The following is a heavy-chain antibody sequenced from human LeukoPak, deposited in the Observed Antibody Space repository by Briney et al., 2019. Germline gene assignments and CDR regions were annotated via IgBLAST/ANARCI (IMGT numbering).Heavy chain of an antibody. J-gene: IGHJ3*02. CDR1: GFTFSDHY. Sequence: GGSLRLSCAASGFTFSDHYMDWVRQAPGKGLEWVGRTRNKANSYTTEYAASVKGRFTISRDVSKNPLYLQMNSLKTEDTAVYYCARVTYYYDSSGYYPAAFDIWGQGTRVTVSS. V-gene: IGHV3-72*01. CDR2: TRNKANSYTT. CDR3: ARVTYYYDSSGYYPAAFDI. D-gene: IGHD3-22*01.